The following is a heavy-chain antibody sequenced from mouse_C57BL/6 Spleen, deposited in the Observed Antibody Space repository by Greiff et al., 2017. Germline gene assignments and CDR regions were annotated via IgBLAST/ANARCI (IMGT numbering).Heavy chain of an antibody. Sequence: VQLQQSGAELVKPGASVKISCKASGYAFSSYWMNWVKQRPGKGLEWIGQIYPGDGDTNYNGEFKGKATLTADKSSSTAYMQLSSLTSEDSAVYFCARSVDSSGYFAYWGQGTLVTVSA. D-gene: IGHD3-2*02. CDR2: IYPGDGDT. V-gene: IGHV1-80*01. CDR1: GYAFSSYW. CDR3: ARSVDSSGYFAY. J-gene: IGHJ3*01.